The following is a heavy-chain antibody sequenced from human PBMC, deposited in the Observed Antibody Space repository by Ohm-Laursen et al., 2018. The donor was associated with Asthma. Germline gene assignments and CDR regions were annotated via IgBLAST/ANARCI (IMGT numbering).Heavy chain of an antibody. Sequence: SLRLSCAASGYTFSRYSIHWVRQIPGKGLEWVSYITSYSSTTYYADSVKGRFTISRDNAKNSLYLQMNSLRAQDTAVYYCAVRTTSAAFDVWGQGTTVTVSS. CDR3: AVRTTSAAFDV. J-gene: IGHJ6*02. V-gene: IGHV3-48*01. CDR2: ITSYSSTT. CDR1: GYTFSRYS. D-gene: IGHD1-1*01.